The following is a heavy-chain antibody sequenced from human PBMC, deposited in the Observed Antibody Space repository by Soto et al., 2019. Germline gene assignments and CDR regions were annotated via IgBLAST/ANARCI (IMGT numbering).Heavy chain of an antibody. V-gene: IGHV1-8*01. J-gene: IGHJ5*02. D-gene: IGHD3-3*01. Sequence: ASVKVSCKASGYTFTSYDINWVRQATGQGLEWMGWMNPNSGNTGYAQKFQGRVTMTRNTPISTAYMELSSLRSEDTAVYYCARGRVERFLAWLLYLNGFDPWGQGTLVTVSS. CDR3: ARGRVERFLAWLLYLNGFDP. CDR1: GYTFTSYD. CDR2: MNPNSGNT.